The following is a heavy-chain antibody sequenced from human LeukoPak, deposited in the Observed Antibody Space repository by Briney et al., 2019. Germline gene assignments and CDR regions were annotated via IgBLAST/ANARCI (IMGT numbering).Heavy chain of an antibody. CDR1: GGTFSSYA. CDR3: ARDYMAGATFQIQGPVDY. D-gene: IGHD1-26*01. J-gene: IGHJ4*02. V-gene: IGHV1-69*13. CDR2: IIPIFGTA. Sequence: GASVKVSCKASGGTFSSYAISWVRQAPGQGLEWMGGIIPIFGTANYAQKFQGRVTITADESTSTAYMELSSLRAEDTALYYCARDYMAGATFQIQGPVDYWGQGTLVTVSS.